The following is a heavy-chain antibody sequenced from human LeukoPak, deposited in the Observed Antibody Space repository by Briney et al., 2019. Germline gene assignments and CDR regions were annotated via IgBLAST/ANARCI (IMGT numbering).Heavy chain of an antibody. D-gene: IGHD3-22*01. Sequence: GGSLRLSCAASGFTVSSNYMSWVRQAPGKGLEWVSVIYSGGSTYYADSVTGRFTISRDNSKNTLYLQMNSLRAEDTAVYYCARDVYYYDSSGYYQLVDYWGQGTLVTVSS. J-gene: IGHJ4*02. CDR1: GFTVSSNY. CDR3: ARDVYYYDSSGYYQLVDY. V-gene: IGHV3-53*01. CDR2: IYSGGST.